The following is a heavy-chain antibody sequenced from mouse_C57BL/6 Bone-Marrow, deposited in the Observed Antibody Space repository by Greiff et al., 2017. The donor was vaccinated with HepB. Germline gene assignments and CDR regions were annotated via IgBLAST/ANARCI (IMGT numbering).Heavy chain of an antibody. CDR3: ARASYGSSYVHYFDY. CDR1: GFTFSDYY. Sequence: DVMLVESGGGLVQPGGSLKLSCAASGFTFSDYYMYWVRQTPEKRLEWVAYISNGGGSTYYPDTVKGRFTISRDNAKNTLYLQMSRLKSEDTAMYYCARASYGSSYVHYFDYWGQGTTLTVSS. J-gene: IGHJ2*01. V-gene: IGHV5-12*01. CDR2: ISNGGGST. D-gene: IGHD1-1*01.